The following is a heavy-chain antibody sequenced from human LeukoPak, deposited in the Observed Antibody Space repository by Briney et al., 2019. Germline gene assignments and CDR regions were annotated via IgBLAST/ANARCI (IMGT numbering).Heavy chain of an antibody. CDR2: IYYSGSS. V-gene: IGHV4-59*01. D-gene: IGHD3-9*01. Sequence: SETLSLICTVSGGSISRYYWHWIRQHPGKGLEWIGYIYYSGSSYYNPSLQSRVTISVDTSKNQCSLKLSSVTAADTAVYYWARGYYDILTGYFQGIDHWGQGTLVTVSS. J-gene: IGHJ4*02. CDR1: GGSISRYY. CDR3: ARGYYDILTGYFQGIDH.